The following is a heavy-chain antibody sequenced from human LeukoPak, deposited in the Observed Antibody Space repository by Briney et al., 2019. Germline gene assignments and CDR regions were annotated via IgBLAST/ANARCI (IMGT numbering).Heavy chain of an antibody. CDR2: ISRSTTTI. V-gene: IGHV3-48*02. Sequence: GGSLRLSCAASGFTFSSYSMNWVRQAPGKGLQWVSYISRSTTTIYYTDSVKGRFTISRDNAKNSLFLQMNSLRDEDTAVYYCARDRGWEVLPSYFDYWGQGTLVTVSS. J-gene: IGHJ4*02. D-gene: IGHD2/OR15-2a*01. CDR3: ARDRGWEVLPSYFDY. CDR1: GFTFSSYS.